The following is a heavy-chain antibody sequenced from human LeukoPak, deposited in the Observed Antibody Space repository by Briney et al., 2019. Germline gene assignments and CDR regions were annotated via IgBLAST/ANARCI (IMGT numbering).Heavy chain of an antibody. V-gene: IGHV4-4*02. CDR2: IYHSGST. D-gene: IGHD4-17*01. CDR1: GGSISSSNW. J-gene: IGHJ3*02. Sequence: SETLSLTCAVSGGSISSSNWWSWVRQPPGKGLEWIGEIYHSGSTYYNPSLKSRVTISVDTSKNQFSLKLSSVTAADTAVYYCAKGAVTNDAFDIWGQGTMVTVSS. CDR3: AKGAVTNDAFDI.